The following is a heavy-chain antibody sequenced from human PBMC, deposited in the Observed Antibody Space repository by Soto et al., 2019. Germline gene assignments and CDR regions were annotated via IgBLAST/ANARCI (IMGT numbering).Heavy chain of an antibody. CDR3: ARDLSDGDYVGYFDY. CDR2: IYYSGST. CDR1: GGSISSYY. V-gene: IGHV4-59*01. Sequence: SETLSLTCTVSGGSISSYYWSWIRQPPGKGLEWIGYIYYSGSTNYNPSLKSRVTISVDTSKNQFSLKLSSVTAADTAVYYCARDLSDGDYVGYFDYWGQGTLVTVSS. D-gene: IGHD4-17*01. J-gene: IGHJ4*02.